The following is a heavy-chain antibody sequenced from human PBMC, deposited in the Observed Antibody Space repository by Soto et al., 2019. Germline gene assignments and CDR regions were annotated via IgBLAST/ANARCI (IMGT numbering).Heavy chain of an antibody. Sequence: QLVESGGGFVKPGMSLRLTCAASGFTVSNAWMTWVRQATGKGLVRVGLIRSQGDGGTADYAAPARGRFTSSRDDSQNLVFLHMDSLQAEDTAVYYCSTAPLRWGQGTLVNVSS. CDR1: GFTVSNAW. CDR2: IRSQGDGGTA. J-gene: IGHJ4*02. CDR3: STAPLR. V-gene: IGHV3-15*01.